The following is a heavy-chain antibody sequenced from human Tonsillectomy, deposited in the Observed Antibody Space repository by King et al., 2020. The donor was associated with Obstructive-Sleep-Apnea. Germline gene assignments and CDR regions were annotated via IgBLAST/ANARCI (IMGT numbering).Heavy chain of an antibody. D-gene: IGHD6-19*01. CDR2: IYYSGST. V-gene: IGHV4-39*07. CDR1: GGSISSSSYY. J-gene: IGHJ4*02. Sequence: QLQESGPGLVKPSETLSLTCTVSGGSISSSSYYWGWIRQPPGKGLEWIGSIYYSGSTYYNPALKSRVTLSVDTSKNQFSLKLSSVTAADTAVYYCVGGFIAGAGIDYWGQGTLVTVSS. CDR3: VGGFIAGAGIDY.